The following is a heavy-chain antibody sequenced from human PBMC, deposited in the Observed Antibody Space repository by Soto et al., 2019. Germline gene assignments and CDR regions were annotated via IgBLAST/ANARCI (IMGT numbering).Heavy chain of an antibody. CDR1: GYTFTSYG. V-gene: IGHV1-18*04. CDR2: ISAYNGNT. CDR3: ARATLDELDTVLNYFDY. D-gene: IGHD5-18*01. J-gene: IGHJ4*02. Sequence: WASVKVSCKASGYTFTSYGISWVRQAPGQGLEWMGWISAYNGNTNYAQKLQGRVTMTTDTSTSTAYMELRSLRSDDTAVYYCARATLDELDTVLNYFDYWGQGTLVTVSS.